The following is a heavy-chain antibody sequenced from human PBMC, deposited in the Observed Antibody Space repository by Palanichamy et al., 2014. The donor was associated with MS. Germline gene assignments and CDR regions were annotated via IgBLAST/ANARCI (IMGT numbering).Heavy chain of an antibody. J-gene: IGHJ4*02. CDR3: ASGGVKAGDY. D-gene: IGHD3-16*01. CDR2: IKEDGSDK. V-gene: IGHV3-7*01. Sequence: EVHLVESGGGLVLPGGSLRLSCVASAFTFSSYWMSWVRQAPGKGLEWVANIKEDGSDKYYVDSVKDRFTISRDNAKNSLYLQMNSLRVEDTAVYYCASGGVKAGDYWGQGTLVTVSS. CDR1: AFTFSSYW.